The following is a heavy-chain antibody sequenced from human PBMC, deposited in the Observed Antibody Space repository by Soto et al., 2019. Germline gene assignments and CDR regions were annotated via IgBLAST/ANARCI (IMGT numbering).Heavy chain of an antibody. D-gene: IGHD3-22*01. CDR1: GGTFSSYA. CDR3: ARDQGDSSVYYLYYFDY. CDR2: IIPIIGTA. J-gene: IGHJ4*02. Sequence: QVQLVQSGAEVKKPGSSVKVSCKASGGTFSSYAISWVQQAPGQGLEWMGGIIPIIGTANYAQKFQGRVTITADESTSTAYMELSSLRSEATAVYYCARDQGDSSVYYLYYFDYWGQGTLVTVSS. V-gene: IGHV1-69*01.